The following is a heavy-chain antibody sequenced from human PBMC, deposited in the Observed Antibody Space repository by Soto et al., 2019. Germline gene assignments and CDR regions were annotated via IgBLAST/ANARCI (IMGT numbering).Heavy chain of an antibody. V-gene: IGHV4-34*01. D-gene: IGHD2-21*02. CDR1: GGSVNSGNYY. CDR2: MSHSGGT. Sequence: QVQLQQWGAGLLKPSETLSLTCAVYGGSVNSGNYYWIWIRQPPGKGPEWIGEMSHSGGTHFKRSVKGRVTISVDTSKNQFSLKMSSVTAADTAVYYCASVERGTARTVVYAFDIWGPGTLVTVSS. J-gene: IGHJ3*02. CDR3: ASVERGTARTVVYAFDI.